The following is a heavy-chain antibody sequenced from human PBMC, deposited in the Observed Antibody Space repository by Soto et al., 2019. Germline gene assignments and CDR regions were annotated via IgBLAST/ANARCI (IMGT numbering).Heavy chain of an antibody. CDR1: GFTFSSYA. D-gene: IGHD3-10*01. V-gene: IGHV3-23*01. CDR3: AKSAGHGSGSYNWFDP. Sequence: GGSLRLSCAASGFTFSSYAMSWVRQAPGKGLEWVSAISGSGGSTYYADSVKGRFTISRDNSKNTLYLQMNSLRAEDTAVYYCAKSAGHGSGSYNWFDPWGQGTLVTVSS. CDR2: ISGSGGST. J-gene: IGHJ5*02.